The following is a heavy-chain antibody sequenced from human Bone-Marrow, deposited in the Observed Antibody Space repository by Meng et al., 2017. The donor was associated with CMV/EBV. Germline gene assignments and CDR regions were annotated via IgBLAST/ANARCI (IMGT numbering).Heavy chain of an antibody. V-gene: IGHV4-34*01. J-gene: IGHJ3*02. CDR3: ARRQRRGCERLQYCSSIRCNFSFDI. Sequence: SETLSLTCAVYGGSFSGYYWSWIRQPPGKGLEWIGEINHSGSTNYNPSLKSRVTISVDTSKNQFSLKLSSVNAADTAVYYCARRQRRGCERLQYCSSIRCNFSFDIGGQGTMVTVSS. CDR1: GGSFSGYY. CDR2: INHSGST. D-gene: IGHD2-2*01.